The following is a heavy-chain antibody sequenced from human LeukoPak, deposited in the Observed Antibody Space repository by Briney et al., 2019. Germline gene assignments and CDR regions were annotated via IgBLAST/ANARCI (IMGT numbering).Heavy chain of an antibody. V-gene: IGHV4-4*02. Sequence: SGTLSLTCAVSGGSISTDNWWHWIRQSPGKGLEWIAEIYHNGDVHYNPSLKSRVTMSVDTSKNQFSLKVNSVTAADTATYFCAREVAAGSYRGFDYRGQGTLVTVSS. D-gene: IGHD6-19*01. J-gene: IGHJ4*01. CDR1: GGSISTDNW. CDR3: AREVAAGSYRGFDY. CDR2: IYHNGDV.